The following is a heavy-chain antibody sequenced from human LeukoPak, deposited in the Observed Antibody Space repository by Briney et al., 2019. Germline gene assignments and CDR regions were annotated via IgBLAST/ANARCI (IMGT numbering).Heavy chain of an antibody. CDR1: GGSISSSSYY. Sequence: SETLSLTCTVSGGSISSSSYYWGWIRQPPGKGLEWIGSIYYSGSTNYNPSLKSRVTISVDTSKNQFSLKLSSVTAADTAVYYCARHHYDSSGYYYEDYWGQGTLVTVSS. CDR3: ARHHYDSSGYYYEDY. J-gene: IGHJ4*02. CDR2: IYYSGST. V-gene: IGHV4-39*01. D-gene: IGHD3-22*01.